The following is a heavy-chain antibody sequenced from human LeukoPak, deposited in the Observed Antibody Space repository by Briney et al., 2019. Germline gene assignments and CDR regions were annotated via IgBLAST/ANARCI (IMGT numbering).Heavy chain of an antibody. CDR2: INWNGGGT. CDR1: GFTFKDYG. D-gene: IGHD1-26*01. CDR3: AKHLRATNTYIFFGLDV. V-gene: IGHV3-9*01. J-gene: IGHJ6*02. Sequence: GGSLRLSCAATGFTFKDYGMHWARQPPGKSLEWVSGINWNGGGTDYADSVKGRFTISRDNAKNSLYLQMTSLRPEDTALYYCAKHLRATNTYIFFGLDVWGQGTTVTVSS.